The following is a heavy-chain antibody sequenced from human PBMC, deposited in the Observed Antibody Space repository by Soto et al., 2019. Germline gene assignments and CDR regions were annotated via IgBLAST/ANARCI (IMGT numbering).Heavy chain of an antibody. D-gene: IGHD6-6*01. V-gene: IGHV1-24*01. J-gene: IGHJ4*02. Sequence: ASVKVSCKVSGYTLTELSMHWVRQAPGKGLEWMGGFDPEDGETICAQKFQGRVTMTEDTSTDTAYMELSSLRSEDTAVYYCATDPGAARPFDYWGQGTLVTVSS. CDR1: GYTLTELS. CDR2: FDPEDGET. CDR3: ATDPGAARPFDY.